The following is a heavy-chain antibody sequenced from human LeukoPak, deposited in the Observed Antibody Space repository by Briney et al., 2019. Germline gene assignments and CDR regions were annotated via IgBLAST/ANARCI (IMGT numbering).Heavy chain of an antibody. CDR2: ISAYNGNT. D-gene: IGHD3-3*01. V-gene: IGHV1-18*04. Sequence: ASVKVSCKASGYTFTSYYMHWVRQAPGQGLEWMGWISAYNGNTNYAQKLQGRVTMTTDTSTSTAYMELRSLRSDDTAVYYCARIEKAYDFWSGYYTGGIDYWGQGTLVTVSS. CDR1: GYTFTSYY. J-gene: IGHJ4*02. CDR3: ARIEKAYDFWSGYYTGGIDY.